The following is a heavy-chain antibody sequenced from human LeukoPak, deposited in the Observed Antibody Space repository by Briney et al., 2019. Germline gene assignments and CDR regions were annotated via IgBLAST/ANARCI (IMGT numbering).Heavy chain of an antibody. V-gene: IGHV4-39*07. J-gene: IGHJ6*03. Sequence: PSETLSLTCTVSGGSISSRPYYWGWVRQPPGKGLEWIGTISYSGSTYYNPSLKSRVTISVDTSKNQFSLKLSSVTAADTAVYYCARERRDGYNVYYYYNYMDVWGKGTTVTVSS. CDR3: ARERRDGYNVYYYYNYMDV. CDR2: ISYSGST. CDR1: GGSISSRPYY. D-gene: IGHD5-24*01.